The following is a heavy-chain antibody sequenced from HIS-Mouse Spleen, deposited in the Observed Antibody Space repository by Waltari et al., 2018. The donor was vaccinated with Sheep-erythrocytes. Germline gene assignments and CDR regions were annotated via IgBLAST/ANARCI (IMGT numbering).Heavy chain of an antibody. CDR2: IYSGGST. CDR1: GFPVSSHY. V-gene: IGHV3-53*01. D-gene: IGHD4-17*01. Sequence: EVQLVDSGGVLIQPGGSLSLSCASSGFPVSSHYMNWLGQAPGKGLEVVSVIYSGGSTYYADSVKGRFTISRDNSKNTLYLQMNSLRAEDTAVYYCARGHPDYGDYDAFDIWGQGTMVTVSS. J-gene: IGHJ3*02. CDR3: ARGHPDYGDYDAFDI.